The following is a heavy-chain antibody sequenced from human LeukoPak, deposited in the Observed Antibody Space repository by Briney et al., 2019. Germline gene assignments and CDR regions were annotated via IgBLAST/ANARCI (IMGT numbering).Heavy chain of an antibody. CDR3: ARVSYSSGWYGANYHYYGVDV. V-gene: IGHV3-74*01. CDR1: GFTFSKYW. Sequence: GGSLRLSCEASGFTFSKYWMHWVRQAPGKGLLCVSRINTEGGITDYADSVKGRFTISRDNAKNTLYLQLNSLRAEDTAVYYCARVSYSSGWYGANYHYYGVDVWGQGTTVTVSS. D-gene: IGHD6-19*01. CDR2: INTEGGIT. J-gene: IGHJ6*02.